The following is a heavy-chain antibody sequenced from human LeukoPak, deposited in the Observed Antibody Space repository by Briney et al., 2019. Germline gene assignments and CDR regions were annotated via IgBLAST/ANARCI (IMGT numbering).Heavy chain of an antibody. CDR1: GGSVSSGSYY. CDR2: IYYSGST. J-gene: IGHJ3*02. D-gene: IGHD4-23*01. CDR3: ARGTPTTVVTQGDALDI. Sequence: PSETLSLTCTVSGGSVSSGSYYWSWIRQPPGKGLEWIGYIYYSGSTNYNPSLKSRVTISVDTSKNQFSLKLSSVTAADTALYYCARGTPTTVVTQGDALDIWGQGTMVTVSS. V-gene: IGHV4-61*01.